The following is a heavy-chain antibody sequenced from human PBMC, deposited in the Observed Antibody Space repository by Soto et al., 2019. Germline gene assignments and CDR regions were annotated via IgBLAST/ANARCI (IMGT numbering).Heavy chain of an antibody. D-gene: IGHD6-19*01. J-gene: IGHJ6*02. V-gene: IGHV1-18*01. Sequence: QVQLEQSGAEVKEPGDSMKVSCKASGYTFTTYGISWVRQAPGQGLEWMGWINGYNGNTDYPQKLQGRVTMTTDTSTSTAYMALRSLRSEDTAVYYCAREGSAPYYYYGMDVWGQGTTVTVSS. CDR2: INGYNGNT. CDR3: AREGSAPYYYYGMDV. CDR1: GYTFTTYG.